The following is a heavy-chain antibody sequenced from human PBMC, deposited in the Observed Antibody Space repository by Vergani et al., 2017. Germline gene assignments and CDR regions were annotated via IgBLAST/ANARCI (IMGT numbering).Heavy chain of an antibody. V-gene: IGHV3-15*07. J-gene: IGHJ6*02. Sequence: EVQLVESGGGIVKPGGSLRLSCVASGFSFRNAWMNWVRRTPGKGLEWVGRIKSTFDRGTTDYAAAVKGSFTISSDDSKNTLFLQMNGLKTEYIGVYYFNTDPRYCGDGACYWLRDHHYYGMDVWGQGTTVTVSS. D-gene: IGHD2-21*01. CDR2: IKSTFDRGTT. CDR1: GFSFRNAW. CDR3: NTDPRYCGDGACYWLRDHHYYGMDV.